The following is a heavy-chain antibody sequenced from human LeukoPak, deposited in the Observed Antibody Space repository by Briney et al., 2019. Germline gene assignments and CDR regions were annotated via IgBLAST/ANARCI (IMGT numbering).Heavy chain of an antibody. CDR2: TYYRSKWYN. CDR1: GDSVSSNSAA. D-gene: IGHD4-17*01. CDR3: ARSSITTVTMRTFDY. V-gene: IGHV6-1*01. J-gene: IGHJ4*02. Sequence: SETLSLTCAISGDSVSSNSAAWNWIGQSPSRGLEWLGRTYYRSKWYNDYAVSVKSRITINPDTSKNQFSLQLNSVTPEDTAVYYCARSSITTVTMRTFDYWGQGTLVTVYS.